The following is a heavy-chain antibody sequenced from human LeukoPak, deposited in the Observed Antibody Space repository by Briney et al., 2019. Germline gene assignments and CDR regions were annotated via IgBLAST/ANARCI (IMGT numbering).Heavy chain of an antibody. Sequence: ASVKVSCKVSGYTLTELSMHWVRQAPGKGLEWMGGFDPEDGETIYAQKFQGRVTMTEDTSTDTAYMELSSLRSEDTAVYYCARDHNGRRIVGPDYWGQGTLATVSS. D-gene: IGHD2-2*01. CDR2: FDPEDGET. CDR1: GYTLTELS. CDR3: ARDHNGRRIVGPDY. J-gene: IGHJ4*02. V-gene: IGHV1-24*01.